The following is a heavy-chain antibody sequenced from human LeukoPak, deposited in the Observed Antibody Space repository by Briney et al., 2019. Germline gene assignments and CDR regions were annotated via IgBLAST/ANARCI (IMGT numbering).Heavy chain of an antibody. D-gene: IGHD3-10*01. V-gene: IGHV3-53*01. Sequence: GRTLRLFRAASGFTVSRNYMSWVRRAPARGLEGGSVIYSRGSTYYAASVKGRCTVSSDNSKNTLYLQMNSLGAEGTPRYLWGRGRLWFGELSNMGGLSFDYWGQGTLVTVSS. CDR3: GRGRLWFGELSNMGGLSFDY. J-gene: IGHJ4*02. CDR2: IYSRGST. CDR1: GFTVSRNY.